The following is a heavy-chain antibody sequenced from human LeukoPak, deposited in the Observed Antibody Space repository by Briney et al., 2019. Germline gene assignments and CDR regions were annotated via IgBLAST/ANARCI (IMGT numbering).Heavy chain of an antibody. CDR3: VRANHFDY. CDR2: IYYSGST. Sequence: SETLSLTCTVSGASISSYYWSWIRQPPGKGLEWIGYIYYSGSTNYDPSLKSRVTISVDTSKNQFSLKLTSVTAADTAVYFCVRANHFDYWGQGTLVTVSS. V-gene: IGHV4-59*01. J-gene: IGHJ4*02. CDR1: GASISSYY.